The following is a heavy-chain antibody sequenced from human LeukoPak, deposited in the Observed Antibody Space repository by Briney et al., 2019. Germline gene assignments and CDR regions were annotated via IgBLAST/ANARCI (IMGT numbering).Heavy chain of an antibody. CDR2: IYSGGNT. D-gene: IGHD3-22*01. V-gene: IGHV3-53*01. J-gene: IGHJ4*02. CDR1: GFSVSNYH. CDR3: ARCYYDGSGFYYYFDY. Sequence: GGSLSLSCAASGFSVSNYHMSWVRQAPGKGLEWVSVIYSGGNTYYTDSVKGRFTISRDNPKNTVFLQMGSLRGEDTAVYYCARCYYDGSGFYYYFDYWGQGTLVTVSS.